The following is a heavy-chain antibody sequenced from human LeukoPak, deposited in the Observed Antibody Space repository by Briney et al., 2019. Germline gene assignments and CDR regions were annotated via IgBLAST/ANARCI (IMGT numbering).Heavy chain of an antibody. CDR3: AKLTSFYYMDV. V-gene: IGHV3-33*06. D-gene: IGHD1-1*01. CDR1: GFTFSSYG. CDR2: IWYDGSNK. Sequence: PGGSLRLSCAASGFTFSSYGMHWVRQAPGKGLEWVAVIWYDGSNKYYADSVRGRFTISRDNSKNTLYLQMNSLRAEDTAVYYCAKLTSFYYMDVWGKGTTVTVSS. J-gene: IGHJ6*03.